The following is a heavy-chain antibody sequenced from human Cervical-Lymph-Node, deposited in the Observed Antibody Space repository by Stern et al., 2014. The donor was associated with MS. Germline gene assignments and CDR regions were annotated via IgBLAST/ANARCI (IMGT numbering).Heavy chain of an antibody. CDR3: ARDQGDYYYYGMDV. CDR2: ISSSSSYI. CDR1: GFTFSSYS. V-gene: IGHV3-21*01. D-gene: IGHD3-16*01. J-gene: IGHJ6*02. Sequence: VQLVESGGGLVKPGGSLRLSCAASGFTFSSYSMNWVRQAPGKGLEWVSSISSSSSYIYYADSVKSRFTISRDNAKNSLYLQMNSLRAEDTAVYYCARDQGDYYYYGMDVWGQGTTVTVSS.